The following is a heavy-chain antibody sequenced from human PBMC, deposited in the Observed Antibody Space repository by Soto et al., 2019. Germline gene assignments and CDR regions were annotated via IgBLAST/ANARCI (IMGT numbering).Heavy chain of an antibody. J-gene: IGHJ4*02. V-gene: IGHV3-48*02. CDR2: ISSNSVTI. CDR3: AREDILGTRMFDY. CDR1: GFIFSKYS. D-gene: IGHD1-26*01. Sequence: GGSLRLSCGASGFIFSKYSMNWVRQAPGKGLEWLSYISSNSVTIYYADSVRGRFTIFRDNAKNSLYLQMNSLRDEDTAVYYCAREDILGTRMFDYWSQGALVTVSS.